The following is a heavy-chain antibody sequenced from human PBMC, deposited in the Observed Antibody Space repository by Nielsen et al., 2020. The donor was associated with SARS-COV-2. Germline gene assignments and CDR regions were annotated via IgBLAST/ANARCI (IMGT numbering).Heavy chain of an antibody. D-gene: IGHD4/OR15-4a*01. CDR1: GFTFSSYG. J-gene: IGHJ4*02. CDR2: ISYDGSNK. CDR3: AKVGAGGFFDY. Sequence: GGSLRLSCAASGFTFSSYGMHWVRQAPGKGLEWVAVISYDGSNKYYADSVKGRFTIPRDNSKNTLYLQMNSLRAEDTAVYYCAKVGAGGFFDYWGQGTLVTVSS. V-gene: IGHV3-30*18.